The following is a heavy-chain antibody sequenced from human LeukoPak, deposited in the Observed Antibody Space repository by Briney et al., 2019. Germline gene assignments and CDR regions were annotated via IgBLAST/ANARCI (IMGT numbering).Heavy chain of an antibody. V-gene: IGHV4-59*07. Sequence: PSDSLSLTCTVSGGSISSYYWSWIRQPPGQGLEWIGYIHSSGSTNYNPSLKSRVTISVDTSNNQFSLKLSSVTAADTAVYYCARGHSYGYGWFDPWGQGTLVTVSS. J-gene: IGHJ5*02. D-gene: IGHD5-18*01. CDR1: GGSISSYY. CDR3: ARGHSYGYGWFDP. CDR2: IHSSGST.